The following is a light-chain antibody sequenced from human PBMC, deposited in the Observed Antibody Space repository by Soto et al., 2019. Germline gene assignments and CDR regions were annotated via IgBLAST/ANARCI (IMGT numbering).Light chain of an antibody. V-gene: IGKV3-15*01. CDR3: QQYNNWPRT. Sequence: EIVITQSPATLSVSPGERDTLSCRASQSVRSNLAWYQQKPGQAPRLLIYGASTRATGIPARFSGSGSGTEFTLTISSLQSEDFAVYYCQQYNNWPRTFGQGTKVDIK. J-gene: IGKJ1*01. CDR1: QSVRSN. CDR2: GAS.